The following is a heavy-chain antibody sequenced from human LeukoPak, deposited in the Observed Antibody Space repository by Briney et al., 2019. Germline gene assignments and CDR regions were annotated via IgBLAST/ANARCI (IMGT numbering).Heavy chain of an antibody. V-gene: IGHV4-39*07. J-gene: IGHJ4*02. D-gene: IGHD3-22*01. CDR2: IYYSGST. CDR3: ARADPSMIVVHSYYFDY. CDR1: GDSISSTNYY. Sequence: PSETLSLTCTVSGDSISSTNYYWGWIRQPPGKGLEWIGSIYYSGSTYYNPSLKSRVTISVDTSKNQFSLKLSSVTAADTAVYYCARADPSMIVVHSYYFDYWGQGTLVTVSS.